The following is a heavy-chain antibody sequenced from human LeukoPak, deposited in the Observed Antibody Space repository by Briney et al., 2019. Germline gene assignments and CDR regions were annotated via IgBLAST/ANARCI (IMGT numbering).Heavy chain of an antibody. Sequence: PSETLSLTCTVSGGSISSSSYYWGWIRQPPGKGLEWIGSIYYSGSTYYNPSLKSRVTISVDTSKNQFSLKLSSATAADTAVYYCARRSIVVVAAATSPLFDYWGQGTLVTVSS. CDR1: GGSISSSSYY. CDR2: IYYSGST. J-gene: IGHJ4*02. V-gene: IGHV4-39*01. CDR3: ARRSIVVVAAATSPLFDY. D-gene: IGHD2-15*01.